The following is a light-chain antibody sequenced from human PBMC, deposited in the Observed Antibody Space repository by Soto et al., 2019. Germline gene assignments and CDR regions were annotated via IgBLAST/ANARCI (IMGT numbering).Light chain of an antibody. V-gene: IGKV1-39*01. CDR1: QTLATY. CDR2: AAD. Sequence: DIQMTQSPSSLSASVGDRVTITCRASQTLATYLNWYQQNPGQVPQLLIDAADTWQNGVPSRFRGSGSGTDFTLTISSLQPEDFATSYCQQSTGIPYTFGQGTKLEIK. CDR3: QQSTGIPYT. J-gene: IGKJ2*01.